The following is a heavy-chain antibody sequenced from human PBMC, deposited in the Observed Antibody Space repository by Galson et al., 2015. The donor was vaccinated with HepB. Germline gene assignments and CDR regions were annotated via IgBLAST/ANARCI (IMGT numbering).Heavy chain of an antibody. CDR2: ISAYNGNT. Sequence: SVKVSCKASVYTFTSYGISWVRQAPGQGLEWMGWISAYNGNTNYAQKLQGRVTMTTDTFTSTAYMELRSLRSDDTAVYYCARDTMVRGVTSHFDYWGQGTLVTVSS. D-gene: IGHD3-10*01. CDR1: VYTFTSYG. CDR3: ARDTMVRGVTSHFDY. V-gene: IGHV1-18*04. J-gene: IGHJ4*02.